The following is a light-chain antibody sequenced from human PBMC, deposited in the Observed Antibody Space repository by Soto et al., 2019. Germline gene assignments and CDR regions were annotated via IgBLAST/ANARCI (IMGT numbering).Light chain of an antibody. J-gene: IGKJ4*01. CDR2: KAS. V-gene: IGKV1-5*03. CDR3: XXXXSYSRPT. Sequence: DIQMTQSPSTLSASVGDRVTITCRASQSVSDWLAWYQHKPGKTPKLLIYKASTLESGVPSRFSGFGSGTEFTLAISSLQPEXFATXXCXXXXSYSRPTFGGGTKVEIK. CDR1: QSVSDW.